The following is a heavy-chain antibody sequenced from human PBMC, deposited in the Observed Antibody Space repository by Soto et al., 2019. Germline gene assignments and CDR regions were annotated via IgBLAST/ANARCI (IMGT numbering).Heavy chain of an antibody. V-gene: IGHV1-69*01. CDR2: IIPISGTA. D-gene: IGHD2-2*01. J-gene: IGHJ6*02. Sequence: QVQLVQSGAEVKKPGSSVTVSCKASGGTFSSYAISWVRQAPGQGLEWMGGIIPISGTANYAQKFQGRGTITADDSTSTAYMGLSSLRSEDTAVYYCARSQGSSTSLEIYYYYYYGMDVWGQGTTVTVSS. CDR1: GGTFSSYA. CDR3: ARSQGSSTSLEIYYYYYYGMDV.